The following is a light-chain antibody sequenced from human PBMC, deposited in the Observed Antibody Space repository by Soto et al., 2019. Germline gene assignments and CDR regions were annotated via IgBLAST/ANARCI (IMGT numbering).Light chain of an antibody. CDR3: QQSANWPYP. V-gene: IGKV3-11*01. Sequence: EILLTQSPATLALSPGERVSLSCRASPSVGTYLAWYQQKPGQSPRLLIYDASHRATGVPDRFSGSGSGTDFTLTISSLEPDDFAIHYDQQSANWPYPFGQGSHLEI. J-gene: IGKJ2*01. CDR2: DAS. CDR1: PSVGTY.